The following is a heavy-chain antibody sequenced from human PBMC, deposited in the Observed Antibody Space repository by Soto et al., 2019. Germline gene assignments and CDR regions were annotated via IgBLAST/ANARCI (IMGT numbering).Heavy chain of an antibody. J-gene: IGHJ6*02. Sequence: QVRLVQSGAEVKKPGSSVKVSCKASGGTFSSYTISWVRQAPGQGLEWMGRIIPILGIANYAQKFQGRVTITADKSTSTAYMKVSSLRSKDTAVYYCARVYTAMVASYYYCDGMDVWGQGTTVTVSS. D-gene: IGHD5-18*01. CDR1: GGTFSSYT. CDR3: ARVYTAMVASYYYCDGMDV. V-gene: IGHV1-69*02. CDR2: IIPILGIA.